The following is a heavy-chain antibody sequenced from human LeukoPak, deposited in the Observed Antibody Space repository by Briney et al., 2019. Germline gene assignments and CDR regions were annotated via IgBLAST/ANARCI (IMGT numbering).Heavy chain of an antibody. CDR3: ARPSIAVAGTDY. J-gene: IGHJ4*02. V-gene: IGHV3-66*04. D-gene: IGHD6-19*01. CDR2: IYSGGST. CDR1: GFTVSSNY. Sequence: TGGSLRLSRAASGFTVSSNYMSWVRQAPGKGLEWVSVIYSGGSTYYADSVKGRFTISRDNSKNTLYLQMNSLRAEDTAVYYCARPSIAVAGTDYWGQGTLVTVSS.